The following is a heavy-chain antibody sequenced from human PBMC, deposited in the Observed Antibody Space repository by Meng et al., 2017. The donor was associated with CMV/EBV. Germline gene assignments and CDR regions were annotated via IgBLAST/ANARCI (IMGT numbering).Heavy chain of an antibody. D-gene: IGHD2-21*01. J-gene: IGHJ4*02. Sequence: QVQLHRSRPGLWMLSRTLSPTGTVSGCSISSSYWSWIRPPAGKGLEWIGRIYTSGSTNSNPSLKSRVTMSVDTSKNQFSLKLSSVTAADTAVYYCARGSYYRYVIDYWGQGTLVTVSS. CDR2: IYTSGST. CDR3: ARGSYYRYVIDY. CDR1: GCSISSSY. V-gene: IGHV4-4*07.